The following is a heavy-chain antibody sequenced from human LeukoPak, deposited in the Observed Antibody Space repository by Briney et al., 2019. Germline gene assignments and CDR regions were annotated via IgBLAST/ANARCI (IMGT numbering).Heavy chain of an antibody. V-gene: IGHV3-74*01. D-gene: IGHD4-23*01. CDR3: ARGRPHGNDY. Sequence: GGSLRLSCAASGFTFSSYWMNWVRQTPGKGLVWVSRIASDGSITTYADSVKGRFSISRDNAKNTLYLQMNSLRVEDTAVYYCARGRPHGNDYWGQGTLVTVSS. J-gene: IGHJ4*02. CDR2: IASDGSIT. CDR1: GFTFSSYW.